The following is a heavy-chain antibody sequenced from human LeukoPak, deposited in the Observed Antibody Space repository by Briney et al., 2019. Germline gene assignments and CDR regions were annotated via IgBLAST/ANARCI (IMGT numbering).Heavy chain of an antibody. D-gene: IGHD4-17*01. CDR2: IYYSGST. CDR3: ARIDYGDYIYEY. J-gene: IGHJ4*02. V-gene: IGHV4-31*03. Sequence: SETLSLTCTVSGGSISSGGYYWSWIRPHPGKGLEWIGYIYYSGSTYYNPSLKSRTTISVDTSKNQFSLKLSSVTVADTAVYYCARIDYGDYIYEYWGQGTLVTVS. CDR1: GGSISSGGYY.